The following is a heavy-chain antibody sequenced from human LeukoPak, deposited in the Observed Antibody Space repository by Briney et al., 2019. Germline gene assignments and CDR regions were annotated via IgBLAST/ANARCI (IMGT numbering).Heavy chain of an antibody. J-gene: IGHJ4*02. Sequence: GGSLRLSCAASGFTFSSYGMHWVRQAPGKGLEWVSYISSSGSTIYYADSVKGRFTISRDNAKNSLYLQMNSLRAEDTAVYYCARASIGYDILTGFDYWGQGTLVTVSS. CDR2: ISSSGSTI. V-gene: IGHV3-48*04. CDR3: ARASIGYDILTGFDY. D-gene: IGHD3-9*01. CDR1: GFTFSSYG.